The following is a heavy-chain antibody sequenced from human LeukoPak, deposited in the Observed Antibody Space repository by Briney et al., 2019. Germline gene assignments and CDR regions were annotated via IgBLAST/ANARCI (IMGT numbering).Heavy chain of an antibody. CDR1: GFSLSTSGVG. V-gene: IGHV2-5*02. J-gene: IGHJ4*02. D-gene: IGHD3-10*01. Sequence: SGPTLVNPTQTLTLTCTFSGFSLSTSGVGVGWIRQPPGKALEWLALIYWDDDKRYSPSLKSRLTITKDTSKNQVVLTMTNMDPVDTATYYCAHRRIDYYGSGSYYTDFDYWGQGTLVTVSS. CDR2: IYWDDDK. CDR3: AHRRIDYYGSGSYYTDFDY.